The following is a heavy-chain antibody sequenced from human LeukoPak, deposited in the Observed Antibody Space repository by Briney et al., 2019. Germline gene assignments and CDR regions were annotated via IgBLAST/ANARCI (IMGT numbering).Heavy chain of an antibody. CDR3: ARHYGP. Sequence: SSYWMTWVRQGPGKGLEWIGSIYDSGSTYYNPSLKSRVTISVDTSKNQFSLKLNSVTAADTAVYYCARHYGPWGQGTLVTVSS. CDR2: IYDSGST. D-gene: IGHD3-10*01. CDR1: SSYW. V-gene: IGHV4-39*01. J-gene: IGHJ5*02.